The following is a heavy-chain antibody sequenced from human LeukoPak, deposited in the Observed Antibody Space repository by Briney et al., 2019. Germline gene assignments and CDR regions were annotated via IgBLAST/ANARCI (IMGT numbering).Heavy chain of an antibody. CDR1: GGSISSSSYY. J-gene: IGHJ4*02. D-gene: IGHD2-2*01. CDR3: ARHLCSSTSCYSSRFDY. Sequence: PSETLSLTCTVSGGSISSSSYYWGWIRQPPGKGLEWIGSIYYSGSTYYNPSLKSRVTISVDTSKNQFSLKLSSVTAADTAVYYCARHLCSSTSCYSSRFDYWGQGTLVTVSS. V-gene: IGHV4-39*01. CDR2: IYYSGST.